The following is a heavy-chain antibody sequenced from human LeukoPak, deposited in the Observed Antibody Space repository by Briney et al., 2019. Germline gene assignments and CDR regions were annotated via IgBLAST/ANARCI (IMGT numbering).Heavy chain of an antibody. D-gene: IGHD6-19*01. CDR1: GFTFDDYA. V-gene: IGHV3-43*02. CDR3: AREGPMAVAGYFDY. Sequence: PGGSLRLSCAASGFTFDDYAMHWVRQAPGKGLEWVSLSTGDGGRTYFADFVKGRFTISRVNSKNSLFLQMNSLRAEDTALYYCAREGPMAVAGYFDYWGQGSLVTVSS. J-gene: IGHJ4*02. CDR2: STGDGGRT.